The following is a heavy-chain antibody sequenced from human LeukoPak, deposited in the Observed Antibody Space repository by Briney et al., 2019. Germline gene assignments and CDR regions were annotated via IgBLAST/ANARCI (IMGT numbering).Heavy chain of an antibody. CDR1: GFTFDDYA. CDR3: ARATYSSSRSFDY. Sequence: GGSLRLSCAASGFTFDDYAMHWVRQAPGKGLEWVSGISWNSGSIGYADSVKGRFTISRDNAKNSLYLQMNSLRAEDTAVYYCARATYSSSRSFDYWGQGTLVTVSS. CDR2: ISWNSGSI. J-gene: IGHJ4*02. V-gene: IGHV3-9*01. D-gene: IGHD6-6*01.